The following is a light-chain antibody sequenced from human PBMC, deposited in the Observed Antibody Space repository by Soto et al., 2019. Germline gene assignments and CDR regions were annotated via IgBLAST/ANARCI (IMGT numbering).Light chain of an antibody. CDR2: GAS. CDR1: ESVSDNY. V-gene: IGKV3-20*01. J-gene: IGKJ4*01. Sequence: EIVLTQSPGTLSLSPGERATISCRASESVSDNYLAWYQKRSGQAHRLVIYGASSRASAVPDRFSGSGSGADFTLTIRRLEPEDFAVYYCQQYGSSPLTFGGGTKVEIK. CDR3: QQYGSSPLT.